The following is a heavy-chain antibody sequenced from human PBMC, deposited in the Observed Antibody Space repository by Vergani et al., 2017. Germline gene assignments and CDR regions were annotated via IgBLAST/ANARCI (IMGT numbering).Heavy chain of an antibody. CDR1: GFTLSNYD. J-gene: IGHJ4*02. D-gene: IGHD3-3*01. CDR2: IQFDGSNQ. V-gene: IGHV3-30*02. CDR3: AKHFRGWSIDY. Sequence: QVQLVESGGGVVQRGGSLRLSCATSGFTLSNYDMQWIRQGPGKGLEFVAFIQFDGSNQYYADSVKGRFTLSRDFSKNTLYLQMNCLITDDTATYYCAKHFRGWSIDYWGQGTQVIVSS.